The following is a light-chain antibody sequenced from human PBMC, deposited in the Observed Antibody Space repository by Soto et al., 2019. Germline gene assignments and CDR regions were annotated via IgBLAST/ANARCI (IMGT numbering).Light chain of an antibody. CDR1: QSISSW. Sequence: DIQMTQSPSTLSASVGDRVTITCRASQSISSWLAWYQQKPGKAPKLLIYDASSLEGGVPSRFSGSGSGTEFTLTISSLQPDDFATYYCQHYNSYWTFGQGTKVDIK. CDR3: QHYNSYWT. V-gene: IGKV1-5*01. J-gene: IGKJ1*01. CDR2: DAS.